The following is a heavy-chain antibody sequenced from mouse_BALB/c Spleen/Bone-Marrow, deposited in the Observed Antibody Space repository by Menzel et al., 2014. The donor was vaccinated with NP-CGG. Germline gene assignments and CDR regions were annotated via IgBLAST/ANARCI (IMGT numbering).Heavy chain of an antibody. CDR2: IDPANGNT. CDR3: ARLILFTY. CDR1: GFNIKDTY. J-gene: IGHJ3*01. V-gene: IGHV14-3*02. Sequence: EVQLVESGAELVKPGASVRLSCTASGFNIKDTYVHWVKQRPEQGLEWIGRIDPANGNTEYDPKFQGKATITADTSSNTGYVELTSLPSEATRAYNSARLILFTYWSQVTLVTVSA.